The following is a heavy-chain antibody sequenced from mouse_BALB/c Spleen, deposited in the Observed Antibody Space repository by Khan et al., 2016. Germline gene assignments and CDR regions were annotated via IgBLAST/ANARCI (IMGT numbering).Heavy chain of an antibody. CDR3: AREGLRRGFAY. CDR1: GFTFSDYY. Sequence: EVELVESGGGLVKPGGSLKLSCAASGFTFSDYYMYWVRQTPEKRLEWVATISDGGSYTYYPDSVKGRFTISSDNAKNNLYLQMSSLKSEDTAMYYCAREGLRRGFAYGGQGTLVTVSA. V-gene: IGHV5-4*02. D-gene: IGHD2-4*01. CDR2: ISDGGSYT. J-gene: IGHJ3*01.